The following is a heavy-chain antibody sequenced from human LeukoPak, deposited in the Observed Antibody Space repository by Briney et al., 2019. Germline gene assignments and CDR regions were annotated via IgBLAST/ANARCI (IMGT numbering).Heavy chain of an antibody. V-gene: IGHV4-59*01. CDR2: IYYSGST. J-gene: IGHJ4*02. CDR3: ARVLGDGYVWV. Sequence: PSETLSLTCTVSGGSISSYYWSWIRQPPGKGLEWIGHIYYSGSTNYNPSLKSRVTISVDRSKNQFSLKLSSVTAADTAMYYCARVLGDGYVWVWGPGILVTVSS. D-gene: IGHD3-16*01. CDR1: GGSISSYY.